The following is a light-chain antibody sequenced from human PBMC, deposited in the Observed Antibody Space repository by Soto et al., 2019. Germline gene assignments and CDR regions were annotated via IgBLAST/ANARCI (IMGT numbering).Light chain of an antibody. CDR1: RSVSSSY. J-gene: IGKJ5*01. V-gene: IGKV3-20*01. CDR3: QQYGSSPPIT. CDR2: GAS. Sequence: EIVLTQSPGTLSLSPGERATLSCRASRSVSSSYLAWYQQKPGQAPRLLIYGASSRATGIPDRFSGSGCGTDFTLTLSRLEPEEFAVYYCQQYGSSPPITFGQGTRLEIK.